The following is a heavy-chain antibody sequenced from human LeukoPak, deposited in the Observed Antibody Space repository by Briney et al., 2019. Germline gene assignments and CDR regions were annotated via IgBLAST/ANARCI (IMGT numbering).Heavy chain of an antibody. CDR2: INHSGST. CDR1: GGSFSGYY. J-gene: IGHJ5*02. Sequence: KLSGTLSLTCAVYGGSFSGYYWSWIRQPPGKGLEWIGEINHSGSTNYNPSLKSRVTISVDTSKNQFSLKLSSVTAADTAVYYCARGHIAAAGTFGWFDPWGQGTLVTVSS. D-gene: IGHD6-13*01. V-gene: IGHV4-34*01. CDR3: ARGHIAAAGTFGWFDP.